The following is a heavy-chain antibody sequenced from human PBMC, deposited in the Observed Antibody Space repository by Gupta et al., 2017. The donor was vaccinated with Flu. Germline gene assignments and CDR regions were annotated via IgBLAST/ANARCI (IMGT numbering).Heavy chain of an antibody. CDR2: IRDKFNGGTT. V-gene: IGHV3-49*04. CDR3: TREDEHGDHVDLDY. J-gene: IGHJ4*02. CDR1: GVTLGDYA. D-gene: IGHD1-14*01. Sequence: EVSLVESGGGLVQPGQSLRLSCTAPGVTLGDYAVNWVRQAPGKGLEWGGFIRDKFNGGTTEYAVAVKGRFTISRDDSKSVDYLQMSGLKSEDTGIYYCTREDEHGDHVDLDYWGQGTLVTVSP.